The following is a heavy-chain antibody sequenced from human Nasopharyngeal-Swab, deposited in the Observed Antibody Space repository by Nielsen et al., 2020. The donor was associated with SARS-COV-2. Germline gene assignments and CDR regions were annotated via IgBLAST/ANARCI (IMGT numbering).Heavy chain of an antibody. D-gene: IGHD2-15*01. CDR2: INPSVSSA. CDR3: AIDRGYCSGGSCYLDDS. Sequence: ASVKVSCKASGYTFTSYYIHWVRQAPGQGLEWMGIINPSVSSATYAQRFEGRVTMTRDTSTSTVDMELSSLRSEDTAVYYCAIDRGYCSGGSCYLDDSWGQGTLVTVSS. J-gene: IGHJ4*02. CDR1: GYTFTSYY. V-gene: IGHV1-46*01.